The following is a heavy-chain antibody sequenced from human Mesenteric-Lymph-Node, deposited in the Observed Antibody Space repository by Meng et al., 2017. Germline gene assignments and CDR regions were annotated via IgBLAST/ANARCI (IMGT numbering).Heavy chain of an antibody. V-gene: IGHV4-38-2*01. CDR2: IYHSGST. CDR1: GYSISSGYY. D-gene: IGHD7-27*01. CDR3: ARLNWADYYYYYGMDV. J-gene: IGHJ6*02. Sequence: SETLSLTCAVSGYSISSGYYWGWIRQPPGKGLEWIGSIYHSGSTYYNPSLKSRVTISVDTSKNQFSLKLSSVTAADTAVYYCARLNWADYYYYYGMDVWGQGTMVTVSS.